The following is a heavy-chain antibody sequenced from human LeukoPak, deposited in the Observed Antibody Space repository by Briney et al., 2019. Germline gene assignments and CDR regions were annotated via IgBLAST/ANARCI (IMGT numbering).Heavy chain of an antibody. V-gene: IGHV4-59*01. Sequence: SETLSLTCTVSHDSFISYYWNWIRQPPGKGLEWIGYIYSSGNTDYNPALKSRVTMSMDTSRNQFSLRLRPVTAADTAIYYCARDEGIAAQFDYWGQGALVTVSS. CDR3: ARDEGIAAQFDY. CDR1: HDSFISYY. CDR2: IYSSGNT. D-gene: IGHD6-6*01. J-gene: IGHJ4*02.